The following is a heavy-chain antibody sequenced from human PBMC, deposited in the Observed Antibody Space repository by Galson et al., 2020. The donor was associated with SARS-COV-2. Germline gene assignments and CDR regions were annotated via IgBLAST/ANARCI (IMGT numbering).Heavy chain of an antibody. CDR3: AKYKSGNIWGGGMDV. CDR1: GFTFDDYA. D-gene: IGHD5-18*01. Sequence: GGSLRLSCAASGFTFDDYAMHWVRQAPGKGLEWVSGISWNGGSIGYAASVKGRFTISRDNARNSLYLQMNSLRSEDTALYYCAKYKSGNIWGGGMDVWGQGTMVTVSS. CDR2: ISWNGGSI. V-gene: IGHV3-9*01. J-gene: IGHJ6*02.